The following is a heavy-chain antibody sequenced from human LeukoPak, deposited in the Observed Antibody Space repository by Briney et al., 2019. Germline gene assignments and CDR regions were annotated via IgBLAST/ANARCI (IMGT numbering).Heavy chain of an antibody. CDR3: AGRVEDTAMVDAFDI. J-gene: IGHJ3*02. CDR1: GYSISSGYY. Sequence: PSETLSLTCTVSGYSISSGYYWGWIRQPPGKGLEWIGSIYHSGSTYYNPSLKSRVTISVDTSKNQFSLKLSSVTAADTAVYYCAGRVEDTAMVDAFDIWGQGTMVTVSS. CDR2: IYHSGST. V-gene: IGHV4-38-2*02. D-gene: IGHD5-18*01.